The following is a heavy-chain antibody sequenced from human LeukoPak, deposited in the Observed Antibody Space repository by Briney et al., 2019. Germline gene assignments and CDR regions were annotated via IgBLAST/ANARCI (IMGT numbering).Heavy chain of an antibody. CDR1: GFTFSSYA. CDR3: ARGQVVVTAGAAFDI. V-gene: IGHV3-23*01. J-gene: IGHJ3*02. Sequence: PGASLRLSCAASGFTFSSYAMSWVRQAPGKGLEWVSVISGSGDSTYYADSVKGRFTISRDNSKNTLYLQMNSLRAEDTAVYYCARGQVVVTAGAAFDIWGQGTMVTVSS. CDR2: ISGSGDST. D-gene: IGHD2-21*02.